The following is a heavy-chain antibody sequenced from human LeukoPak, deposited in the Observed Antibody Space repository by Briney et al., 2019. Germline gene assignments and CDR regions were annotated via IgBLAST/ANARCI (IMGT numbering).Heavy chain of an antibody. CDR1: GFTVSSNY. V-gene: IGHV3-66*01. Sequence: GESLRLSCAASGFTVSSNYMSWVRQAPGKGLEWVSVIYSGGSRYYADSVKGRFTISRDNSKNTLDLQMNSLRAEGTAVYYCAMGHTTMVYFDYWGQGSLVTVTS. D-gene: IGHD5-18*01. CDR3: AMGHTTMVYFDY. J-gene: IGHJ4*02. CDR2: IYSGGSR.